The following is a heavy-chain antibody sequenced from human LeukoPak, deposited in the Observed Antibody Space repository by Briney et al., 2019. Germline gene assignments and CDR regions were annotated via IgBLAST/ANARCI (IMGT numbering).Heavy chain of an antibody. CDR2: MNPNSGNT. D-gene: IGHD5-12*01. J-gene: IGHJ4*02. CDR3: ARAGVVATDFDY. V-gene: IGHV1-8*01. Sequence: GASVKVSRKASGYTFTSYDINWVRQATGQGLEWMGWMNPNSGNTGYAQKFQGRVTMTRNTSISTAYMELSSLRSEDTAVYYCARAGVVATDFDYWGQGTLVTVSS. CDR1: GYTFTSYD.